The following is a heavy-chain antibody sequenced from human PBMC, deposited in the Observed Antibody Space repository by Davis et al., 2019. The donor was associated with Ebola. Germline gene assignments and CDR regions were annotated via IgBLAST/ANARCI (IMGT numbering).Heavy chain of an antibody. D-gene: IGHD4-11*01. Sequence: PGGSLRLSCAASGFTFSSYGMHWVRQAPGKGLEWVAVIWYDGSNKYYADSVKGRFTISRDNSKNTLYLQMNSLRAEDTAVYYCARDLARGPPITTVTTGWFDPWGQGTLVTVSS. CDR3: ARDLARGPPITTVTTGWFDP. CDR1: GFTFSSYG. J-gene: IGHJ5*02. V-gene: IGHV3-33*01. CDR2: IWYDGSNK.